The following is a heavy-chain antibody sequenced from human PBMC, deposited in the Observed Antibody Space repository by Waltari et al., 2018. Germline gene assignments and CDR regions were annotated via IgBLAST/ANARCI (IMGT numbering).Heavy chain of an antibody. CDR2: IYYSGST. Sequence: QVQLQESGPGLVKPSETLSLTCTVSGGSISSYYWSWIRQPPGKGLEGIGYIYYSGSTNYNPSRKSRVTISVDTSKNQFSLKLSSVTAADTAVYYCARGGVRGVIMRAFYIWGQGTMVTVSS. V-gene: IGHV4-59*01. CDR1: GGSISSYY. D-gene: IGHD3-10*01. CDR3: ARGGVRGVIMRAFYI. J-gene: IGHJ3*02.